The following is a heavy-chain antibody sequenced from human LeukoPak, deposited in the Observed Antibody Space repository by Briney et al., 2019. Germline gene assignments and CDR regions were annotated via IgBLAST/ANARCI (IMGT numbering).Heavy chain of an antibody. D-gene: IGHD1-26*01. CDR2: ISKSGDWT. J-gene: IGHJ4*02. Sequence: GGSLRLSCGASGFTFRDYAMSWVCQAPGKGLEWVSTISKSGDWTYYADSVKGRFTVSRDNSKNTLYVQMSSLRAGDTAVYYCAKMSGWELENYFFDYWGQGTLVTVSS. V-gene: IGHV3-23*01. CDR3: AKMSGWELENYFFDY. CDR1: GFTFRDYA.